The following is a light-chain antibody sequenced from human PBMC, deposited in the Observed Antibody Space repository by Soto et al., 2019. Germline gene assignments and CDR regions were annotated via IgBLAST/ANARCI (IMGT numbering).Light chain of an antibody. CDR2: EVT. CDR1: SSDVGGYNY. J-gene: IGLJ1*01. V-gene: IGLV2-8*01. CDR3: SSYACSYKYV. Sequence: QSALTQPPSASGSPGQSVTISCTGTSSDVGGYNYVSWYQQHPGKAPKLMIYEVTKRPSGVPDRFSASKSDNTASLTVSGLQAEDEADYYCSSYACSYKYVFGTGTKLTVL.